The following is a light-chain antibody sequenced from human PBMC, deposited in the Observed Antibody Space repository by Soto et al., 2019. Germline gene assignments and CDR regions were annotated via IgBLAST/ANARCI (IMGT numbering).Light chain of an antibody. V-gene: IGKV3-20*01. CDR2: GAS. Sequence: DIELTQSPCTLSLSPGDRATLSCRASQSLVGNFLAWCQEKPDQAPTLLIYGASNRATGIQDRVSGSGSGTDFTLTISRLEPEDFAVYYSQQYGSSGTFGQGTRWIS. CDR3: QQYGSSGT. J-gene: IGKJ1*01. CDR1: QSLVGNF.